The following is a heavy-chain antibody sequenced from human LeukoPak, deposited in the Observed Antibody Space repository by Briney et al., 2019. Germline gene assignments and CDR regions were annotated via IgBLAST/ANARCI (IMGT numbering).Heavy chain of an antibody. CDR2: ISGSGGST. Sequence: PGGSLRLSCAASGFTFSSYAMSWVRQAPGKGLEWVSAISGSGGSTYYADSVKGRFTISRDNSKNTLYLQMNSLRAEDTAVYYCAKDVGSTMLVVVIQGYFDYSGQGTLVTVSS. J-gene: IGHJ4*02. D-gene: IGHD3-22*01. V-gene: IGHV3-23*01. CDR1: GFTFSSYA. CDR3: AKDVGSTMLVVVIQGYFDY.